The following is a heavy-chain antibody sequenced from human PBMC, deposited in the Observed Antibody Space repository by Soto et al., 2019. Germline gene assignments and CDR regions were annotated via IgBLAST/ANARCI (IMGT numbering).Heavy chain of an antibody. CDR1: GFTFSSYA. D-gene: IGHD3-3*01. V-gene: IGHV3-30-3*01. CDR2: ISYDGSNK. Sequence: GGSLRLSCAASGFTFSSYAMHWVRQAPGKGLEWVAVISYDGSNKYYADSVKGRFTISRDNSKNTLYLQMNSLRAEDTAVYYCAGLYYALYRGDDAFDIWGQGTMVT. CDR3: AGLYYALYRGDDAFDI. J-gene: IGHJ3*02.